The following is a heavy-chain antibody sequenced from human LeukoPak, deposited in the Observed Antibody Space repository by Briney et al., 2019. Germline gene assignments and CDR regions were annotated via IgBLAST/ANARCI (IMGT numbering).Heavy chain of an antibody. V-gene: IGHV4-34*01. J-gene: IGHJ4*02. CDR2: INHSGST. CDR3: ARAPRGYSDY. CDR1: GGSFSGYY. D-gene: IGHD3-3*01. Sequence: PSETLSLTRAVYGGSFSGYYWSWIRQPPGKGLEWIGEINHSGSTNYNPSLKSRVTISVDTSKNQFSLKLSSVTAADTAVYYCARAPRGYSDYWGQGTLVTVSS.